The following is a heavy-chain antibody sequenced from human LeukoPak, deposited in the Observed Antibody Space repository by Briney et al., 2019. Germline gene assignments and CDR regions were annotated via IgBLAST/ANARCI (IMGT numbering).Heavy chain of an antibody. CDR1: GGSMSSYY. D-gene: IGHD3-22*01. CDR3: ARDLVRLYYYDNGNWFDP. Sequence: SETLSLTCTVAGGSMSSYYWRWIRQPAGKGLEWSGRIYTSGSTNYNPSLKSRVTISVDKYKKQFALKLSSVTAAYPAVYYCARDLVRLYYYDNGNWFDPWVQGTLVTVSS. CDR2: IYTSGST. J-gene: IGHJ5*02. V-gene: IGHV4-4*07.